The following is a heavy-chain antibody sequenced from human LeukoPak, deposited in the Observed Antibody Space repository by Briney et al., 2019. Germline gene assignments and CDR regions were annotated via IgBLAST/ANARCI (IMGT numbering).Heavy chain of an antibody. J-gene: IGHJ4*02. V-gene: IGHV3-49*04. CDR2: IRSKAYSGTT. Sequence: PGGSLRLSCTASGFTFGDYAMSWVRQAPGKGLEWVGFIRSKAYSGTTEYAASVKGRFTISRDDSRSIAYLQMNSLKTEDTAVYYCTRVYWSGYSTSHGDYWGQGTLVTVSS. CDR3: TRVYWSGYSTSHGDY. CDR1: GFTFGDYA. D-gene: IGHD3-3*01.